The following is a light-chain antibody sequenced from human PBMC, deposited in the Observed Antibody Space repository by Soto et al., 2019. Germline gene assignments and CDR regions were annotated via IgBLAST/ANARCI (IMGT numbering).Light chain of an antibody. CDR1: QSISSY. CDR3: QQSYSTPPYT. V-gene: IGKV1-39*01. CDR2: AAS. J-gene: IGKJ2*01. Sequence: DIQMTQSPSSLSASVGDRVTITCRASQSISSYLNWYQQKPGKAPKLLIYAASSLQSGVPSRFSGSGTGTHFTLTISSLQPEDFAPYYCQQSYSTPPYTFGQGTKLEIK.